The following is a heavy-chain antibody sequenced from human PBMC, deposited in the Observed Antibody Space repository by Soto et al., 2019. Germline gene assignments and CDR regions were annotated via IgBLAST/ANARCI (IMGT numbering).Heavy chain of an antibody. CDR3: ATAMGQQPDAFDI. CDR1: GYTFTELS. V-gene: IGHV1-24*01. D-gene: IGHD6-13*01. J-gene: IGHJ3*02. Sequence: GASVKVSCKASGYTFTELSMHWVRQAPGKGLEWMGGFDPEDGETIYAQKFQGRVTMTEDTSTDTAYMELSSLRSEDTAVYYCATAMGQQPDAFDIWGQGTMVTVSS. CDR2: FDPEDGET.